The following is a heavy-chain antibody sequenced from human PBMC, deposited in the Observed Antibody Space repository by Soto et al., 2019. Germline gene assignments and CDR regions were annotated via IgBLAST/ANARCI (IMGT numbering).Heavy chain of an antibody. CDR2: ISGGAEGA. V-gene: IGHV3-23*01. CDR1: GFTFSSDA. D-gene: IGHD2-15*01. CDR3: ARDLWWYLH. Sequence: EVQLLESGGGLVQPGGALRLSCAASGFTFSSDAMSWVRQAPGKGLEWLSSISGGAEGAYYADSVKGRFTISRDNSKNTLYLQMNSLRAEDTAVHYCARDLWWYLHWGQGTLVTVSS. J-gene: IGHJ4*02.